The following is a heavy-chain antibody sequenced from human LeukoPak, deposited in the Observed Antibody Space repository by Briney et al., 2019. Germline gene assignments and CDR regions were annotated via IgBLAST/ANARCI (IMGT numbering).Heavy chain of an antibody. J-gene: IGHJ4*02. Sequence: SGPTLVNPTQTLTLTCTFSGFSLSTSGMCVSWVRQPPGKALEWLALIDWDDDKYYSTSLKTRLTISKDTSKNQVVLTMTNMDPVDTATYYCARTIYDFWSGYGLGYYFDYWGQGTLVTVSS. CDR1: GFSLSTSGMC. D-gene: IGHD3-3*01. CDR3: ARTIYDFWSGYGLGYYFDY. CDR2: IDWDDDK. V-gene: IGHV2-70*20.